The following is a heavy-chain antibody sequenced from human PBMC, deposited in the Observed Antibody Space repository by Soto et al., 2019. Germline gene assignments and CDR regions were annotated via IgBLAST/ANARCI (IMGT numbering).Heavy chain of an antibody. CDR1: GFTVSSNY. CDR3: LADPNWFDR. CDR2: IYSGGST. Sequence: PGGSLRLSCAASGFTVSSNYMSWVRQAPGKGLEWVSVIYSGGSTYYADSVKGRFTISRDNSKNTLFLQMTGLRVDDTALYYCLADPNWFDRWGQGTMVTVSS. V-gene: IGHV3-53*01. J-gene: IGHJ5*02.